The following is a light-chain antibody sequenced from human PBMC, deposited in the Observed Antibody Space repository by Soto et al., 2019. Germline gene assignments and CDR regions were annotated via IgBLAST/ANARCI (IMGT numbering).Light chain of an antibody. J-gene: IGKJ1*01. CDR3: QQYNSSLCT. CDR2: GAS. V-gene: IGKV3-20*01. Sequence: EIVLTQSPVSLSLSPVERATLSCRASQSLNARYLAWYQVKPGXAPRLPFYGASSRATGIPARFSGSGYGTEFTLIISSLQSEDSVVYYCQQYNSSLCTFGKGTKLDIK. CDR1: QSLNARY.